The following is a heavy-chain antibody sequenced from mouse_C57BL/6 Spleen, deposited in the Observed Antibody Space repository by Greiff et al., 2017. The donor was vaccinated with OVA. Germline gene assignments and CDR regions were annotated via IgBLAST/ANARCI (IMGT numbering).Heavy chain of an antibody. V-gene: IGHV5-17*01. Sequence: EVQGVESGGGLVKPGGSLKLSCAASGFTFSDYGMHWVRQAPEKGLEWVAYISSGSSTIYYADTVKGRFTISRDNAKNTLFLQMTILRSEDTAMYYCARKTTVVATDWYFDVWGTGTTVTVSS. J-gene: IGHJ1*03. CDR1: GFTFSDYG. CDR3: ARKTTVVATDWYFDV. D-gene: IGHD1-1*01. CDR2: ISSGSSTI.